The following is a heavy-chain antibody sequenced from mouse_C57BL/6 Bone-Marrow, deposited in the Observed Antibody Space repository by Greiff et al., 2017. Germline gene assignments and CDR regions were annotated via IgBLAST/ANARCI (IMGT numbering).Heavy chain of an antibody. V-gene: IGHV1-81*01. Sequence: VQLQQSGAELARPGASVKLSCKASGYTFTSYGISWVKQRTGQGLEWIGEIYPRSGNTYYNEKFKGKATLTADKSSSTAYMELRSLTSEDSAVYFCAKGGIYYDDDFDVWGTGTTVTVSS. J-gene: IGHJ1*03. D-gene: IGHD2-4*01. CDR3: AKGGIYYDDDFDV. CDR2: IYPRSGNT. CDR1: GYTFTSYG.